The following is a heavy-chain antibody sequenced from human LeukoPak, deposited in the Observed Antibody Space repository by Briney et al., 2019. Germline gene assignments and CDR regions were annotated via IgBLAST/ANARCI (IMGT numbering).Heavy chain of an antibody. CDR2: INEDGSTT. D-gene: IGHD1-26*01. CDR3: VRDLGGRSGH. Sequence: GGSLRLSCAASGFTFSSNWMHWVRQAPGKGLVWASRINEDGSTTNYTDSVKGRSTIFRDNAKNTLYLQMNSLRAEDTAVYYCVRDLGGRSGHWGQGTLVTVSS. CDR1: GFTFSSNW. V-gene: IGHV3-74*01. J-gene: IGHJ4*02.